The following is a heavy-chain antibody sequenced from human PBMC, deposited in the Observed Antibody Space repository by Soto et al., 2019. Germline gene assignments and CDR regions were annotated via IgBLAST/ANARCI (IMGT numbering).Heavy chain of an antibody. V-gene: IGHV3-48*02. Sequence: EVQLVESGGGLVQPGGSLRLSCAASGFTFSSYSMNSVRHAPGKGLEWVSYISSSSSTIYYADSVKGRFTISRDNATNSLYLQMNSLRDEDTSVYYCARERAVGIAVALNWFDPWGQGTLVTVSS. CDR1: GFTFSSYS. J-gene: IGHJ5*02. CDR2: ISSSSSTI. CDR3: ARERAVGIAVALNWFDP. D-gene: IGHD6-19*01.